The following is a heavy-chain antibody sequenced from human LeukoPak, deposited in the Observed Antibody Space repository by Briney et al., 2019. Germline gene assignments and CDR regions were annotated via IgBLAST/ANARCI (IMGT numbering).Heavy chain of an antibody. CDR3: ARAGGSGSYSGYFDY. CDR2: IYSGGNT. J-gene: IGHJ4*02. D-gene: IGHD3-10*01. CDR1: GFTVSSNY. Sequence: GGSLRLFCAASGFTVSSNYMSWVRQAPGKGLEWVSVIYSGGNTYYADSVKGRFTISRDNSKNTLYLQMNSLRAEDTAVYYCARAGGSGSYSGYFDYWGQGALVTVSS. V-gene: IGHV3-53*01.